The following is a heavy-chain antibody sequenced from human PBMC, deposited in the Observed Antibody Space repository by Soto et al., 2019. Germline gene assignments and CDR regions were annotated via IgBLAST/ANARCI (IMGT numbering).Heavy chain of an antibody. D-gene: IGHD3-3*01. CDR1: GGSISSSSYY. J-gene: IGHJ6*02. Sequence: SSETLSLTCTVSGGSISSSSYYWGWIRQPPGKGLEWIGSIYYSGSTYYNPSLKSRVTISVDTSKNQFSLKLSSVTAADTAVYYCARQGVTIFGVVTLTGDYGMDVWGQGTTVTVSS. CDR3: ARQGVTIFGVVTLTGDYGMDV. V-gene: IGHV4-39*01. CDR2: IYYSGST.